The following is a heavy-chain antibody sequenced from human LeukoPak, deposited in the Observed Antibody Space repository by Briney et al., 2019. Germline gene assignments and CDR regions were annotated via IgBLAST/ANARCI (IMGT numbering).Heavy chain of an antibody. CDR2: INHSGST. CDR3: ARRGFSLYGSGSYYRWFDP. V-gene: IGHV4-34*01. D-gene: IGHD3-10*01. CDR1: GGSFSGYY. J-gene: IGHJ5*02. Sequence: PSETLSLTCAAHGGSFSGYYWSWIRQPPGKGLEWIGEINHSGSTNYNPSLKSRVTISVDTSKNQFSLKLSSVTAADTAVCYCARRGFSLYGSGSYYRWFDPWGQGTLVTVSS.